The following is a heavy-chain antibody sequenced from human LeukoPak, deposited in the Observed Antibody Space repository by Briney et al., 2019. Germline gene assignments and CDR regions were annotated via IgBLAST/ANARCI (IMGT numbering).Heavy chain of an antibody. J-gene: IGHJ4*02. CDR3: AKDFRSSSGFSHFDY. D-gene: IGHD6-19*01. CDR2: ISYDGSNK. Sequence: QSGGSLRLSCAASGFTFSSYGMHWVRQAPGKGLEWVAVISYDGSNKYYADSVKGRFTISRDNSKNTLYLQMNSLRAEDTALYYCAKDFRSSSGFSHFDYWGQGTLVTVSS. CDR1: GFTFSSYG. V-gene: IGHV3-30*18.